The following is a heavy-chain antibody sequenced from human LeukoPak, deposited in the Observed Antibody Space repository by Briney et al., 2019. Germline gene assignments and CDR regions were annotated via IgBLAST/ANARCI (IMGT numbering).Heavy chain of an antibody. CDR2: INPSGGST. Sequence: ASVKVSCKASGYTSTSYYMHWVRQAPGQGLEWMGIINPSGGSTSYAPKLQGRVTLTRDTSTSTVYMELSSLGYEDTAIYYCARAPDNYGIDDYWGQGTLLTVSS. CDR3: ARAPDNYGIDDY. D-gene: IGHD5-18*01. CDR1: GYTSTSYY. V-gene: IGHV1-46*04. J-gene: IGHJ4*02.